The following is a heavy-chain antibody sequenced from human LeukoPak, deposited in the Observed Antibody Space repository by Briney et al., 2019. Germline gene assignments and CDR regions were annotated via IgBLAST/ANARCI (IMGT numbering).Heavy chain of an antibody. Sequence: GGSLRLSCAASGFTFSSYSMNWVRQAPGKGLEWVSSISSSSSYIYYADSVKGRLTISRDNAKNSLYLQMNSLRAEDTAVYYCARGIPNGEATRYWGQGTLVTVSS. CDR3: ARGIPNGEATRY. CDR2: ISSSSSYI. CDR1: GFTFSSYS. V-gene: IGHV3-21*01. D-gene: IGHD5-12*01. J-gene: IGHJ4*02.